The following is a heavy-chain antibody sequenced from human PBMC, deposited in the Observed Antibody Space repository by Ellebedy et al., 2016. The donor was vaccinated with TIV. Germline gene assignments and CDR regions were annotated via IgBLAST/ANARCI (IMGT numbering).Heavy chain of an antibody. CDR2: IYYTGST. V-gene: IGHV4-59*12. CDR3: AREGSGWYHRFDY. Sequence: SETLSLTCTVSGGSIDSYYWSWIRQPPGKGLEWIGYIYYTGSTNYNPSLKSRVTISVDTSKNQFSLKLSSVTAADTAVYYCAREGSGWYHRFDYWGQGALVTVSS. CDR1: GGSIDSYY. D-gene: IGHD6-19*01. J-gene: IGHJ4*02.